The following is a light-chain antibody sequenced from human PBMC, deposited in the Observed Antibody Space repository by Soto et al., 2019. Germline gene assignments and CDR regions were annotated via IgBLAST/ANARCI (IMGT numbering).Light chain of an antibody. J-gene: IGLJ1*01. CDR1: SSDVGSYNL. CDR2: EVR. Sequence: QSALTQPASVSGSPGQSITISCTGISSDVGSYNLVSWYQQHPGKAPKLMIYEVRKRPSGVSNRFSGSKSGSTASLTISGLHAEDEADYYCCSYAGSSSYVFGTGTKLTVL. CDR3: CSYAGSSSYV. V-gene: IGLV2-23*02.